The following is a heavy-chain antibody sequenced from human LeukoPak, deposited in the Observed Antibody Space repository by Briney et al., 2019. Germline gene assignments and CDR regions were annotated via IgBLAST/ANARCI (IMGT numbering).Heavy chain of an antibody. CDR1: GYSFTNYW. V-gene: IGHV5-51*07. CDR2: IYPDDSDT. Sequence: GESLKISCKSSGYSFTNYWIGWVHQMPGKGLEWMGIIYPDDSDTRYSPSFQGQVTISVDKSISTAYLQWSSLKASDTAMYYCAKLGAYTSSWYGFVDYWGQGTLITVSS. J-gene: IGHJ4*02. CDR3: AKLGAYTSSWYGFVDY. D-gene: IGHD6-19*01.